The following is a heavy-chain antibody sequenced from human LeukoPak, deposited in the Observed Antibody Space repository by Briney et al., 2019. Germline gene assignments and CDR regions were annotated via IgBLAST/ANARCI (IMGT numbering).Heavy chain of an antibody. CDR1: GFTFIRYV. Sequence: GGSLRLSCAAPGFTFIRYVMHSVRQAPGKGLEYVSSINNEGSRTHYAGSVKARFTITRDNSKNTLFLHMGSLRAENMTAEYCAIDLAGGGLDYWGQGTLVTVSS. J-gene: IGHJ4*02. D-gene: IGHD2-15*01. V-gene: IGHV3-64*02. CDR3: AIDLAGGGLDY. CDR2: INNEGSRT.